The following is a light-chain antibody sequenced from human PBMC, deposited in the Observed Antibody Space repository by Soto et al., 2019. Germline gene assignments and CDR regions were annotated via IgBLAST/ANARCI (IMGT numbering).Light chain of an antibody. CDR2: DVY. J-gene: IGLJ1*01. CDR3: CSHAGSSVV. CDR1: SSDVGRYSF. Sequence: SVLTQPRSVSGSPGLSVTISCTGTSSDVGRYSFVSWYQQHPGKAPKLIIYDVYKRPSGVPDRFSGSKSGNTASLTISGLQAEDETDYYCCSHAGSSVVFGTGTKVTVL. V-gene: IGLV2-11*01.